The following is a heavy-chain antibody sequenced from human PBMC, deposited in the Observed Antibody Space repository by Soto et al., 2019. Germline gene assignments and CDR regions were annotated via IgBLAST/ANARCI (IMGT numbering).Heavy chain of an antibody. V-gene: IGHV1-8*01. CDR3: ASMPRGYSSGWSLGWFDP. Sequence: QVQLVQSGAEVKKPGASVKVSCKASGYTFTSYDINWVRQATGQGLEWMGWMNPNSGNTGYAQKFQGRVTMTRNTSISTAYMELSSLRSEDTAVYYCASMPRGYSSGWSLGWFDPWGQGTLVTVSS. J-gene: IGHJ5*02. CDR1: GYTFTSYD. D-gene: IGHD6-19*01. CDR2: MNPNSGNT.